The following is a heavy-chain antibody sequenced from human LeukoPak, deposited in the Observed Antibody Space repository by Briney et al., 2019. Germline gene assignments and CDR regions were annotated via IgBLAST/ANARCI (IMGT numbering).Heavy chain of an antibody. J-gene: IGHJ4*02. CDR2: INSSSSTI. Sequence: PGGSLRLSCAASGFTFSSYSMNWVRQAPGKGLEWVSYINSSSSTIYYADSVKGRFTISRDNAKNSLYLQMNSLRAEDTAVYYCARDPRAGGSYSHFDYWGQGTLVTVSS. CDR1: GFTFSSYS. CDR3: ARDPRAGGSYSHFDY. D-gene: IGHD1-26*01. V-gene: IGHV3-48*01.